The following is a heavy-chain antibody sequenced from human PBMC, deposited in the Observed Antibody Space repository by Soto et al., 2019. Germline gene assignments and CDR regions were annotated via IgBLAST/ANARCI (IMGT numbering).Heavy chain of an antibody. CDR3: AKDFGIFGVVIILYYFDY. J-gene: IGHJ4*02. V-gene: IGHV3-30*18. D-gene: IGHD3-3*02. CDR1: GFTFSSYG. Sequence: LRLSCAASGFTFSSYGMHWVRQAPCKGLEWVAVISYDGSNKYYADSVKGRFTISRDNSKNTLYLQMNSLRAEDTAVYYCAKDFGIFGVVIILYYFDYWGQGTLVTVSS. CDR2: ISYDGSNK.